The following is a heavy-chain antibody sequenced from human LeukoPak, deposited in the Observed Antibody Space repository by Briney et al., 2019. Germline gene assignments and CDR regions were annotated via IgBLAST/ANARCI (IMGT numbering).Heavy chain of an antibody. CDR3: ARRDSSGWYYFDY. CDR1: GGSISSSSYY. J-gene: IGHJ4*02. Sequence: PSETLSLTCTVSGGSISSSSYYWGWIRQPPGKGLEWIGSIYYYGSTYYNPSLKSRVTISVDTSENQFSLNLTSVTAADTAVYYCARRDSSGWYYFDYWGQGTLVTVSS. V-gene: IGHV4-39*01. CDR2: IYYYGST. D-gene: IGHD6-19*01.